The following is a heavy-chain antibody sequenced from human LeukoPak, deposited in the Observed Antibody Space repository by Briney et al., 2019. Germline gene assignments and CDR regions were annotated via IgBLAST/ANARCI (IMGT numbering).Heavy chain of an antibody. CDR1: GDSINSYY. CDR3: AKEGGYGSGFLAY. CDR2: IYYSGST. Sequence: SETLSLTCTVSGDSINSYYWSWIRQPPGKGLEWIGYIYYSGSTTYNPSLKSRLTISVDTSKNQFSLRLTSVTAADTAVYYCAKEGGYGSGFLAYWGQGALVTVSS. D-gene: IGHD3-10*01. J-gene: IGHJ4*02. V-gene: IGHV4-59*01.